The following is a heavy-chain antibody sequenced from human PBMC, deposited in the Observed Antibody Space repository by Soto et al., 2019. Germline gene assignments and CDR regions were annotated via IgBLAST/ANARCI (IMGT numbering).Heavy chain of an antibody. D-gene: IGHD2-21*02. CDR1: GFTFSSYA. V-gene: IGHV3-30-3*01. CDR3: ASGYCGGDCYSTTPLQVYGMDV. Sequence: PGGSLSLSCAASGFTFSSYAMHWVRQAPGKGLEWVAVILYDGSNKYYADSVKGRFTISRDNSKNTLYLQMNSLRAEDTAVYYCASGYCGGDCYSTTPLQVYGMDVWGQGTTVTVSS. CDR2: ILYDGSNK. J-gene: IGHJ6*02.